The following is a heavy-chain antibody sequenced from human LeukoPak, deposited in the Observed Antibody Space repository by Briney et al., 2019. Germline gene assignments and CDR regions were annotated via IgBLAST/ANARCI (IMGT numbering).Heavy chain of an antibody. CDR3: AKGAGGFSYYNWFDP. J-gene: IGHJ5*02. Sequence: SETLSLTCAVYGESFKDYYWNWIRQPPGKGLEWIGEINHSGSSNYNPSLKSRVTISVDTSKNQFSLKLASVTAADTAIYYCAKGAGGFSYYNWFDPWGQGTLVTVSS. CDR1: GESFKDYY. CDR2: INHSGSS. D-gene: IGHD5-18*01. V-gene: IGHV4-34*01.